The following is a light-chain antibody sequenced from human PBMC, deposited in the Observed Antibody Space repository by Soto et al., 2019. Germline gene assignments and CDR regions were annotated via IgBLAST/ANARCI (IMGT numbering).Light chain of an antibody. CDR2: EVN. J-gene: IGLJ1*01. CDR3: SSHAGNNDFV. CDR1: SSVY. Sequence: QSALTQPPSASGSPGHSVTISCTGTSSVYVSWYQQHPVKAPKLIIYEVNKRPSGVPDRFSGSKSGNTASLTVSGLQAEDEADYYCSSHAGNNDFVFGTGTKVTVL. V-gene: IGLV2-8*01.